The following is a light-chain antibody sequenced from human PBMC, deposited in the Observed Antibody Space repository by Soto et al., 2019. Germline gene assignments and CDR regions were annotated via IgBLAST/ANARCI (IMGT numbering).Light chain of an antibody. CDR3: QQYNNWPLT. J-gene: IGKJ4*01. CDR1: QSVGRY. Sequence: MTQSPATLSLSPGERATLSCRASQSVGRYLAWYQQKPGQAPRLLIYGASTRATGIPARFSGSGSGTEFTLTISSLQSEDFAVYYCQQYNNWPLTFGGGTKVDIK. CDR2: GAS. V-gene: IGKV3-15*01.